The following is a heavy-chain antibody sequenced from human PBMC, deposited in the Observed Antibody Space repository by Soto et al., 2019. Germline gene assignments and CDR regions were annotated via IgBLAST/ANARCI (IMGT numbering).Heavy chain of an antibody. D-gene: IGHD2-15*01. J-gene: IGHJ4*02. CDR1: GYTFTRSG. Sequence: ASVKVSCKASGYTFTRSGISWVRQAPGQGLEWMGGIVPIVDTSTYAQKFQGRVTITADESTSTVYMELSSLRSDDTAVYYCVRVVAVPGYFDYWGQGTLVTVSS. V-gene: IGHV1-69*13. CDR3: VRVVAVPGYFDY. CDR2: IVPIVDTS.